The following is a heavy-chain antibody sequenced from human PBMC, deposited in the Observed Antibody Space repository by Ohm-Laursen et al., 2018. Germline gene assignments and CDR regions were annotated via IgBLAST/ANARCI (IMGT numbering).Heavy chain of an antibody. CDR3: ARRGSGGRSFDY. CDR2: ISNSGNT. V-gene: IGHV4-59*08. CDR1: GDSINSSY. D-gene: IGHD2-15*01. J-gene: IGHJ4*02. Sequence: SDTLSLTCTVSGDSINSSYWIWIRQPPGQGLVWIGFISNSGNTNYNPALKSRVTISVDTSKNQISLKLGSVTVADTAVFYCARRGSGGRSFDYWGQGSLVTVSS.